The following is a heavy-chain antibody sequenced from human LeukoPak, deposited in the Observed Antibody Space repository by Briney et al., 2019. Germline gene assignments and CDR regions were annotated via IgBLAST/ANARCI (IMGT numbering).Heavy chain of an antibody. J-gene: IGHJ4*02. CDR3: AKERIVVVTATGFDY. V-gene: IGHV3-30*18. D-gene: IGHD2-21*02. Sequence: PGRSLRLSCAASGFTFSSYGMHWVRQAPGKGLEWVAVISYDGSNKYYADSVKGRFTISRDNSKNTLYLQMNSLRAEDTDVYYCAKERIVVVTATGFDYWGQGTLVTVSP. CDR1: GFTFSSYG. CDR2: ISYDGSNK.